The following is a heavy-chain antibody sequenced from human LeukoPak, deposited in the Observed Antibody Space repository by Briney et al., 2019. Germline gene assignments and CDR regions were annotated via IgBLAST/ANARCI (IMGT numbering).Heavy chain of an antibody. Sequence: GGSLRLSCAASGFIFDDYGMSWVRQAPGKGLEWVSGINWNGGSTGYADSVKGRFTISRDNAKNSLYLQMNSLRAEDTALYYCARRMYYYDSRGYTYYFDKWGQGTLVTVSS. CDR1: GFIFDDYG. CDR3: ARRMYYYDSRGYTYYFDK. V-gene: IGHV3-20*04. J-gene: IGHJ4*02. D-gene: IGHD3-22*01. CDR2: INWNGGST.